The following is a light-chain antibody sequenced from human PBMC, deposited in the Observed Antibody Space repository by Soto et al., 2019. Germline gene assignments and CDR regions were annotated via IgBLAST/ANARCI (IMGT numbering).Light chain of an antibody. CDR3: QTWGPDCPVV. CDR2: LNSDGSH. V-gene: IGLV4-69*01. CDR1: SGHSSYA. Sequence: QLVLTQSPSASASLGASVKLTCTLSSGHSSYAIAWHQQQPETGPRNLMKLNSDGSHNKGDGIPDRFSGSISGAERYLTIPLLQSEDESDYNCQTWGPDCPVVFGGGTKLTVL. J-gene: IGLJ2*01.